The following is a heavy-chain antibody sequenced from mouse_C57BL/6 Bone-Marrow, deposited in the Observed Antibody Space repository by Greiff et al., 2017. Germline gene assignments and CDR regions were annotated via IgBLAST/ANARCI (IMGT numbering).Heavy chain of an antibody. Sequence: VQLKESGPGLVKPSQSLSLTCSVTGYSITSGYYWNWIRQFPGNKLEWMGYISYDGSNNYNPSLKNRISITRDTSKNQFFLKLNSVTTEDTATYYCARERENGYYPWFAYWGQGTLVTVSA. CDR3: ARERENGYYPWFAY. CDR1: GYSITSGYY. V-gene: IGHV3-6*01. D-gene: IGHD2-3*01. CDR2: ISYDGSN. J-gene: IGHJ3*01.